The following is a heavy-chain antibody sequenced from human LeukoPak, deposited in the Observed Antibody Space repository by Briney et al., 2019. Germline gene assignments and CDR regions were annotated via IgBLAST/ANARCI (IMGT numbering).Heavy chain of an antibody. CDR2: IYYSGST. CDR3: AAATPYCSSTSCYLDY. V-gene: IGHV4-39*07. Sequence: PSETLSLTCTVSGGSISSSSYYWGWIRQPPGKGLEWIGSIYYSGSTYYNPSLKSRVTISVDTSKNQFSLKLSSVTAADTAVYYCAAATPYCSSTSCYLDYWGQGTLVTVSS. CDR1: GGSISSSSYY. D-gene: IGHD2-2*01. J-gene: IGHJ4*02.